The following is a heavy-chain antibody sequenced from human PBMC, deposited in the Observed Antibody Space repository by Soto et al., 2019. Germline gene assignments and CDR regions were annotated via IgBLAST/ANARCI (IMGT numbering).Heavy chain of an antibody. D-gene: IGHD2-8*01. CDR3: AKARCTTSNCYVPDY. J-gene: IGHJ4*02. CDR2: KTYNGSNK. Sequence: PGGSLRLSCAASGFTFSSYGMHWVRQAPGKGLEWVAVKTYNGSNKYYAESVKGRFTISRDNSKKTLYLQINSLRAEDTAVYYCAKARCTTSNCYVPDYWGQGTLVTVSS. CDR1: GFTFSSYG. V-gene: IGHV3-30*18.